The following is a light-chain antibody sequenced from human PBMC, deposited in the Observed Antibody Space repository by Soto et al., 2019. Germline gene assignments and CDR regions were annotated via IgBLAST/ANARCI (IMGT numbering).Light chain of an antibody. V-gene: IGKV1-6*01. J-gene: IGKJ1*01. CDR3: LLDFSYFWA. Sequence: AIQLTQSPSSLSASVGYRVTITCRSSQAIRTALGWYQQKPGKAPKLLIYAASTLQGGVPPRFSGSGSGTDFTLTISSLQPEDFATYYCLLDFSYFWAFGQGTKEDIK. CDR2: AAS. CDR1: QAIRTA.